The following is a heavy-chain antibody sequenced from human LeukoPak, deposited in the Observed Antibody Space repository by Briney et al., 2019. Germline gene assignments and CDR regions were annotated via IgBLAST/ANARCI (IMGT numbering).Heavy chain of an antibody. D-gene: IGHD6-25*01. J-gene: IGHJ4*02. CDR3: SRDFAATPYYFDY. CDR1: GFIFSSCA. Sequence: GGSLRLSCAASGFIFSSCAMHWVRQAPGKGLEYVAAISGNGDSTYYANSVKGRFTISRDNSKSTLYLQMNSLRAEDTAVYYCSRDFAATPYYFDYWGQGTLVTVSA. CDR2: ISGNGDST. V-gene: IGHV3-64*01.